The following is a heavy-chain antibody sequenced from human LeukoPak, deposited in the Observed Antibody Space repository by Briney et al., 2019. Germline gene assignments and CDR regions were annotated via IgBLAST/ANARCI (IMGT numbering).Heavy chain of an antibody. CDR2: IYSGGST. CDR1: GFTVSSNY. V-gene: IGHV3-53*01. D-gene: IGHD6-19*01. J-gene: IGHJ4*02. CDR3: ARTGIAVAGMFN. Sequence: GSLRLSCAASGFTVSSNYMSWVRQAPGKGLERVSVIYSGGSTYYADSVKGRFTISRDNSKNTLYLQMNSLRAEDTAVYYCARTGIAVAGMFNWGQGTLVTVSS.